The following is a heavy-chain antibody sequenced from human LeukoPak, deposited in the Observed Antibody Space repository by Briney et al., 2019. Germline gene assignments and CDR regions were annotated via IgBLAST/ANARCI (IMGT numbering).Heavy chain of an antibody. Sequence: ASETLSLTCTVSGGSISSSSYYWGWIRQPPGKGLEWIGSMYYSGSTYYNPSLKSRVTISVDTSKNQFSLKLSSVTAADTAVYYCARVLVVVSPTSMSPGWFDPWGQGTLVTVSS. CDR1: GGSISSSSYY. V-gene: IGHV4-39*07. CDR2: MYYSGST. J-gene: IGHJ5*02. CDR3: ARVLVVVSPTSMSPGWFDP. D-gene: IGHD2-15*01.